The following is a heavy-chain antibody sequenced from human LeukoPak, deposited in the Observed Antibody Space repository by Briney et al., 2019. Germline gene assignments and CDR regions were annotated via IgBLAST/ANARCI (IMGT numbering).Heavy chain of an antibody. CDR1: GFTFSNAW. CDR3: TTPYCSSTSCYMVY. CDR2: IKSKTDGGTT. D-gene: IGHD2-2*02. V-gene: IGHV3-15*01. J-gene: IGHJ4*02. Sequence: GGSLRLSCAASGFTFSNAWMSWVRQAPGKGLEWVGRIKSKTDGGTTDYAAPVKGRFTISRDDSKNTLYLQMNSLKTEDTAVYYCTTPYCSSTSCYMVYWGQGTLVTVSS.